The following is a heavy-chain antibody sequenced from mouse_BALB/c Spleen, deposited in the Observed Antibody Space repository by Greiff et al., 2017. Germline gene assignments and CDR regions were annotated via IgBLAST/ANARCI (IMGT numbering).Heavy chain of an antibody. CDR1: GYSITSGYY. J-gene: IGHJ1*01. CDR2: ISYDGSN. Sequence: EVQLVESGPGLVKPSQSLSLTCSVTGYSITSGYYWYLIRQFPGNILEWMGYISYDGSNNYNPSLKNRIPITRDTSKNQFFLKLHSVTTEDTATYYCAREGSYWYFDVWGAGTTVTVSS. V-gene: IGHV3-6*02. CDR3: AREGSYWYFDV.